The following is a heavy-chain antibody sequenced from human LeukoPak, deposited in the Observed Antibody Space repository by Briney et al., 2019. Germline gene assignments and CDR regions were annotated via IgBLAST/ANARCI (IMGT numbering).Heavy chain of an antibody. D-gene: IGHD3-22*01. J-gene: IGHJ4*02. CDR1: GYTFTSYG. CDR2: IIPIFGIA. Sequence: SVKVSCKASGYTFTSYGISWVRQAPGQGLEWMGRIIPIFGIANYAQKFQGRVTITADKSTSTAYMELSSLRSEDTAVYYCARGREEDSSGYYYGFDYWGQGTLVTVSS. CDR3: ARGREEDSSGYYYGFDY. V-gene: IGHV1-69*04.